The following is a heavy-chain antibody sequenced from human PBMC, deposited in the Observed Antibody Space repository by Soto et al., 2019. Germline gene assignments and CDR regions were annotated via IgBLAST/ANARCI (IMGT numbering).Heavy chain of an antibody. V-gene: IGHV3-7*05. CDR1: GFTFSSYW. J-gene: IGHJ5*02. Sequence: EVQLVDSGGGLVQPGGSLRLSCAASGFTFSSYWMNWVRQAPGKGLEWVANIKQDGSEKYYVDSVKGRFTISRDNAKNSLYLQMNSLRAEDTAVYYCARERIAGFNWFDPWGQGTLVTVSS. CDR2: IKQDGSEK. CDR3: ARERIAGFNWFDP. D-gene: IGHD6-13*01.